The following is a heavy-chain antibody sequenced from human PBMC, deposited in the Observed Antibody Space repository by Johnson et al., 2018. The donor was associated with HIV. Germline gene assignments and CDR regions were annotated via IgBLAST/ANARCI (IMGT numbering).Heavy chain of an antibody. Sequence: QVQLVESGGVVVQPGGSLRLSCVASGFSFSDYYMSWIRQAPGKGLEWVSYISSSGSTIYYADFVKGRFTISRDNAKKSMYLQMNSLRAEDTALYYCARDSTPWGGDHVGYAFDIWGRGTMVTVSS. D-gene: IGHD4-17*01. CDR3: ARDSTPWGGDHVGYAFDI. CDR1: GFSFSDYY. J-gene: IGHJ3*02. CDR2: ISSSGSTI. V-gene: IGHV3-11*04.